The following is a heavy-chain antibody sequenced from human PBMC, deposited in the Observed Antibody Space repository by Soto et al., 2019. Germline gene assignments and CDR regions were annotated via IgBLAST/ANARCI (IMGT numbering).Heavy chain of an antibody. CDR1: GFTFSSYS. CDR2: ISSSSSYI. V-gene: IGHV3-21*01. CDR3: ARGRYFDWLLSSIDTSMDV. J-gene: IGHJ6*03. D-gene: IGHD3-9*01. Sequence: EVQLVESGGGLVQPGGSLRLSCAASGFTFSSYSMNWVRQAPGKGLEWVSSISSSSSYIYYADSVKGRFTISRDNAKNSLYLQMNSLRAEDTAVYYCARGRYFDWLLSSIDTSMDVWGKGTTVTVSS.